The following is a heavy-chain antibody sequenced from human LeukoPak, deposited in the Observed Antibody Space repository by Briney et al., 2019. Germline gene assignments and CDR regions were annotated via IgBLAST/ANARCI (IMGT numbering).Heavy chain of an antibody. J-gene: IGHJ6*02. Sequence: GGSLRLSCAASGFTFSSYGMHWVRQAPGKGLEWVAVIWYDGTNKYYADSVKGRFTISRDNSKNTLYLQMNSLRAEDTAVYYCARGISGTYLTYHYYCGVDVWGQGTTVTVSS. CDR1: GFTFSSYG. CDR2: IWYDGTNK. V-gene: IGHV3-33*01. D-gene: IGHD1-26*01. CDR3: ARGISGTYLTYHYYCGVDV.